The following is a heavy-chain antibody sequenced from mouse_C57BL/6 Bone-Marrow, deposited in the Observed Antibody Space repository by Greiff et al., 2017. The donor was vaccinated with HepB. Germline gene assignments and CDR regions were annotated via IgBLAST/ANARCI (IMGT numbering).Heavy chain of an antibody. CDR3: AREGFTTVVATRAWFAY. CDR2: IYPGSGST. Sequence: QVQLQQPGAELVKPGASVKMSCKASGYTFTSYWITWVKQRPGQGLEWIGDIYPGSGSTNYNEKFKSKATLTVDTSSSTAYMQLSSLTSEDSAVYYCAREGFTTVVATRAWFAYWGQGTLVTVSA. V-gene: IGHV1-55*01. J-gene: IGHJ3*01. CDR1: GYTFTSYW. D-gene: IGHD1-1*01.